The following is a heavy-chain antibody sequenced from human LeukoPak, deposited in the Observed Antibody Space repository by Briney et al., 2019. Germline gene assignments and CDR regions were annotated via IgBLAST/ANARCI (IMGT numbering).Heavy chain of an antibody. V-gene: IGHV3-23*01. Sequence: GGSLRLSCAASGFTFSTYAMSWVRQAPGKGLEWVSAISSSGSSTYYADSVKGRFTISRDNSKNTLYLQMDSLRAEDTAIYFCAKLESSGFPFNNYWGQGTLVTVSS. D-gene: IGHD3-22*01. CDR3: AKLESSGFPFNNY. CDR2: ISSSGSST. CDR1: GFTFSTYA. J-gene: IGHJ4*02.